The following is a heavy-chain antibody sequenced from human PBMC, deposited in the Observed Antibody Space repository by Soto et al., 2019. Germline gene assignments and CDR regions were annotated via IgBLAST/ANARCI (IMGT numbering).Heavy chain of an antibody. D-gene: IGHD4-17*01. V-gene: IGHV1-69*13. J-gene: IGHJ4*02. Sequence: SVKVSCKASGGTFSTFGISWVRQAPGQGLEWMGGIIPFFGTARYSQKFEDRITITADESTNTVYMDLRSLTSEDTTIYYCAKSAPMDAGDKYYYDFWGQGALVTVSS. CDR1: GGTFSTFG. CDR2: IIPFFGTA. CDR3: AKSAPMDAGDKYYYDF.